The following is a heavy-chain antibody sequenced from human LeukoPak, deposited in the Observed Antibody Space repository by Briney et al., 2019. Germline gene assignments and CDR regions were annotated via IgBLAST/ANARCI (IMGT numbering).Heavy chain of an antibody. D-gene: IGHD2-2*01. V-gene: IGHV1-2*02. Sequence: GASVKVSCKASGYTFTAYYIHWVRQAPGQGLEWMGWINPNSGGTNYAQKFQGRVTLTRDTSITMAYMELNRLRSDDTAVYYCAKARGLYCSSTSCYDCDVWGKGTTVTVSS. CDR1: GYTFTAYY. J-gene: IGHJ6*04. CDR2: INPNSGGT. CDR3: AKARGLYCSSTSCYDCDV.